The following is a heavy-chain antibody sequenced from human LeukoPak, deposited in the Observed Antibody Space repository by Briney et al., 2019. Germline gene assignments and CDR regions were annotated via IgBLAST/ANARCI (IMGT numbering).Heavy chain of an antibody. CDR2: IIPIFGTA. CDR1: GGTFSSYA. D-gene: IGHD3-9*01. J-gene: IGHJ6*03. Sequence: GASVKVSCKASGGTFSSYAISWVRQAPGQGLEWMGGIIPIFGTANYAQKFQGRVTITADESTSTAYMELSSLRSGDTAVYYCARTMPILTGLGTLYYYYMDVWGKGTTVTVSS. CDR3: ARTMPILTGLGTLYYYYMDV. V-gene: IGHV1-69*13.